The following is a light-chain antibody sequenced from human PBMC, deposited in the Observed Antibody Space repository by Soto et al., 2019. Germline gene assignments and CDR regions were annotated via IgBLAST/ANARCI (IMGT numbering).Light chain of an antibody. Sequence: DIQMTQSPSFLSASVGDRITITCRASQDIRRNLAWYQQKAGKAPKVLISAASSLQGGVASRFSGRGSGTEFTLSISCLQPEDFATYYCQQLNDYPLTFGGGTKVEIK. V-gene: IGKV1-9*01. CDR3: QQLNDYPLT. CDR2: AAS. CDR1: QDIRRN. J-gene: IGKJ4*01.